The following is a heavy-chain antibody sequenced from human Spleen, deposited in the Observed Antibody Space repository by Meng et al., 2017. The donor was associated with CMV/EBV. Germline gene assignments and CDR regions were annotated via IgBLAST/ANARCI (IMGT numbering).Heavy chain of an antibody. Sequence: SLRLSCTASGFTFGDYAMTWVRQAPGKGLEWVGFIRSKTYGGTTEYAASLKGRFSISRDDSKSIAYLQMNTLKTEDTAMYYCSRAPHCSTTSCYPPEFDYWGQGTPVTVSS. CDR3: SRAPHCSTTSCYPPEFDY. CDR1: GFTFGDYA. D-gene: IGHD2-2*01. V-gene: IGHV3-49*04. J-gene: IGHJ4*02. CDR2: IRSKTYGGTT.